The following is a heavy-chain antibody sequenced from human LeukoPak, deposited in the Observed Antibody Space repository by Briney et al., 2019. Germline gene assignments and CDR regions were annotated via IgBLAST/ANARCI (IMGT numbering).Heavy chain of an antibody. Sequence: PSETLSLTCTVSGGSISSYYWSWIRQPPGKGLKWIGYIYYSGSTNYNPSLKSRVTISVDTSKNQFSLKLSSVTAADTAVYYCAREGAHSLDYWGQGTLVTLSS. CDR1: GGSISSYY. CDR3: AREGAHSLDY. J-gene: IGHJ4*02. CDR2: IYYSGST. V-gene: IGHV4-59*01. D-gene: IGHD1-26*01.